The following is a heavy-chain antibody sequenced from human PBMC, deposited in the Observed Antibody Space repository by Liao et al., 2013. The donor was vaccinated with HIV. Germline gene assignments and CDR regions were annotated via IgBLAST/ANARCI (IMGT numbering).Heavy chain of an antibody. CDR1: GGSMTSSY. CDR2: IGNSGST. V-gene: IGHV4-59*12. CDR3: ARRKVGVDAFDF. Sequence: QVQLQESGPGQVKTGGTLSLTCSVSGGSMTSSYWNWIRQTPTRGLEWIGYIGNSGSTNYNPSLKSRVTISLDTSKNQFSLMLSSVTAADTAVYYCARRKVGVDAFDFWGQGTKVTVSS. J-gene: IGHJ3*01. D-gene: IGHD3-16*01.